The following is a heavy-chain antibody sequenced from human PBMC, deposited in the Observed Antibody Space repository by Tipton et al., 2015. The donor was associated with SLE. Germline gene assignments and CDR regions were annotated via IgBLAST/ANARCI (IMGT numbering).Heavy chain of an antibody. V-gene: IGHV4-34*01. CDR3: ARKHEGYFDY. CDR2: INHSGST. J-gene: IGHJ4*02. Sequence: TLSLTCAVYGGSFSGYYWSWIRQPPGKGLEWIGEINHSGSTNYNPSLKSRVTISVDTSKNQFSLKLSSVTAADTAVYYCARKHEGYFDYWGQGTLVTVSS. CDR1: GGSFSGYY.